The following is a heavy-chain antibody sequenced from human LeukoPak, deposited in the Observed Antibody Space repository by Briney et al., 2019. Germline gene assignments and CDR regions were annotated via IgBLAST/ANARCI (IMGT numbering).Heavy chain of an antibody. CDR3: AREANYYGSGSSYYYYYGMDV. D-gene: IGHD3-10*01. Sequence: PGGSLRLSCAASGFTFSDYYMSWIRQAPGKGLEWVSYISSSSSYTNYADSVKGRFTISRDNAKNSLYLQMNSLRAEDTAVYYCAREANYYGSGSSYYYYYGMDVWGQGTTVTVSS. V-gene: IGHV3-11*05. CDR2: ISSSSSYT. J-gene: IGHJ6*02. CDR1: GFTFSDYY.